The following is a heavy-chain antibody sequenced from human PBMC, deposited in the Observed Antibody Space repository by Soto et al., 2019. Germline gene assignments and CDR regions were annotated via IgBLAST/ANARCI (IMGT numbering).Heavy chain of an antibody. D-gene: IGHD3-22*01. CDR2: INPNSGGT. J-gene: IGHJ4*02. Sequence: KVSCKASGYTFTGYYMHWVRQAPGQGLEWMGWINPNSGGTNYAQKFQGRVTMTRDTSISTAYMELSRLRSDDTAVYYCARDLTEYYYDSSGYYRFDYWGQGTLVTVSS. CDR1: GYTFTGYY. CDR3: ARDLTEYYYDSSGYYRFDY. V-gene: IGHV1-2*02.